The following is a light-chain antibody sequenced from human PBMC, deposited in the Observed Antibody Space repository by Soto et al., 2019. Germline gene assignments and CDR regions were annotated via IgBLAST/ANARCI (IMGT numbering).Light chain of an antibody. CDR3: HQYLSATFT. CDR1: QPVLYSSNNRNY. Sequence: TVMTQSPDSLAVSLGERATINCKSSQPVLYSSNNRNYLAWYQQRPGQPPKLLIYWASTRESGVPDRFSGSGSGTDFTLTITSLQAEDVAVYYCHQYLSATFTFGQVTKLEIK. J-gene: IGKJ2*01. V-gene: IGKV4-1*01. CDR2: WAS.